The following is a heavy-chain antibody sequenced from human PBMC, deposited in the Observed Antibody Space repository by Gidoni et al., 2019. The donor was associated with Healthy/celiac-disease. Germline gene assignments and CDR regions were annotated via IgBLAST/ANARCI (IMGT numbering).Heavy chain of an antibody. D-gene: IGHD3-22*01. Sequence: QVQLVESGGGLVKPGGSLILSCAASGFTFSDYYMRWSRQAPGKGLEWVSYISSSGSTIYYADSVKGRFTISRDNAKNSLYLQMNSLRAEDTAVDYCARDHYYDSSGSPGHDAFDIWGQGTMVTVSS. J-gene: IGHJ3*02. V-gene: IGHV3-11*01. CDR3: ARDHYYDSSGSPGHDAFDI. CDR2: ISSSGSTI. CDR1: GFTFSDYY.